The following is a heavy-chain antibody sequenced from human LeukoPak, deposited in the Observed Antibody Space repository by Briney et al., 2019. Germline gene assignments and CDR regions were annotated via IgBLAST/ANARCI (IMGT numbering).Heavy chain of an antibody. CDR3: AKDPLYYEYYFDY. CDR2: ISYDGSNK. J-gene: IGHJ4*02. V-gene: IGHV3-30*18. D-gene: IGHD3-3*01. Sequence: GGSLRLSCTASGFTFSSYGMHWVRQPPGKGLEWVAVISYDGSNKYYADSVKGRFTISRDNSKTTLYLQMNSLRAEDTAVYYCAKDPLYYEYYFDYWGQGTLVTVSS. CDR1: GFTFSSYG.